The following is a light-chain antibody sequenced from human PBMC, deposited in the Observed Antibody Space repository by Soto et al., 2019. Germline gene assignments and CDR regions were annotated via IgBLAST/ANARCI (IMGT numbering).Light chain of an antibody. Sequence: QSALTQPPSVSGAPGQRVTISCTGSSSNIGAGYDVHWYQQLPGTAPKLLIYGNSNRPSGVPDRFSGYKSGTSASLVISGLQSEDEADYYCATWDDSLKGVFGTGTKVTVL. CDR3: ATWDDSLKGV. J-gene: IGLJ1*01. V-gene: IGLV1-40*01. CDR1: SSNIGAGYD. CDR2: GNS.